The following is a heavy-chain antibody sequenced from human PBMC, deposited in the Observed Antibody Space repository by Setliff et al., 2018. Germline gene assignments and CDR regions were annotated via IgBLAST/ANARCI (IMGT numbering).Heavy chain of an antibody. CDR2: VSFFGSS. J-gene: IGHJ6*02. CDR3: ARLSWNGLRYYGLDV. D-gene: IGHD3-3*01. V-gene: IGHV4-39*07. CDR1: GVSISSTTYY. Sequence: SETLSLTCTVSGVSISSTTYYWTWVRQPPGKGLEWIGTVSFFGSSYYSPSLKSRVTISVDRSKNQFSLKLSSVTAADTAVYYCARLSWNGLRYYGLDVWGQGTTVTVSS.